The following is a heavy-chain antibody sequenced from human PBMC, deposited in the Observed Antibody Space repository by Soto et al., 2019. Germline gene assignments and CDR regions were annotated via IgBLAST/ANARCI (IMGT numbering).Heavy chain of an antibody. J-gene: IGHJ4*02. CDR1: GGSVSSAASH. Sequence: PSETLSLTCTVSGGSVSSAASHWSWIRQPPERGLEWIGFIYNNERTSYNPSLKSRVTIPLDTSRNQVSLNLDSVTAADTAVYYCARGKDAYKTGYWGQGILVTVSS. CDR3: ARGKDAYKTGY. D-gene: IGHD3-9*01. V-gene: IGHV4-61*08. CDR2: IYNNERT.